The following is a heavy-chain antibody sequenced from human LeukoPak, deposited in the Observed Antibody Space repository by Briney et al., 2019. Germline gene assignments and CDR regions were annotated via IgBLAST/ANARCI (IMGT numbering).Heavy chain of an antibody. CDR1: GYILTNNW. Sequence: GESLKISCKISGYILTNNWIGWVRQAPGKGLEWMGGFDPEDVETIYAQKFQGRVTMTEDTSTDTAYMELSSLRSEDTAVYYCATDILGDYVWGSLRTFDYWGQGTLVTVSS. CDR2: FDPEDVET. J-gene: IGHJ4*02. V-gene: IGHV1-24*01. CDR3: ATDILGDYVWGSLRTFDY. D-gene: IGHD3-16*01.